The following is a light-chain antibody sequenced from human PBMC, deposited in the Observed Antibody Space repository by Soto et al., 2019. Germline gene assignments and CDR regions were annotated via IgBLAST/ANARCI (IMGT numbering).Light chain of an antibody. CDR2: DAS. V-gene: IGKV3-11*01. CDR3: QQRINWPPLT. CDR1: QSVSSY. J-gene: IGKJ4*01. Sequence: EIVLTQSPATLSLSPGERATLSCRASQSVSSYLAWYQQKPGQAPRLLIFDASNRATGIPARFSGSGCGTDFTLTISSLEPEDFAVYYCQQRINWPPLTFGGGTKVEIK.